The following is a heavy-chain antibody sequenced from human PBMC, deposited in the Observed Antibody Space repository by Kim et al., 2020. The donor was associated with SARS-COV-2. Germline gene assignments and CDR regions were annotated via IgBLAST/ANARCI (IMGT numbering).Heavy chain of an antibody. V-gene: IGHV3-15*01. CDR3: TTTLWFDP. CDR2: GGTT. J-gene: IGHJ5*02. Sequence: GGTTDYAAPVKGRFTISRDDSKNTLYLQMNSLKTEDTAVYYCTTTLWFDPWGQGTLVTVSS.